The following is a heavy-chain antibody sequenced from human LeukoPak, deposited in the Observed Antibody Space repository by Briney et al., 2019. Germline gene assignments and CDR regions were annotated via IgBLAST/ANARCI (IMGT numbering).Heavy chain of an antibody. D-gene: IGHD3-22*01. V-gene: IGHV3-23*01. CDR2: ISGSGGST. CDR1: GFTFSSSA. J-gene: IGHJ4*02. CDR3: ARVDNSGYGDYFDY. Sequence: QPGGSLRLSCAASGFTFSSSAMNWVRQAPGKGLQWVSVISGSGGSTDYADSVKGRFTISRDNSKKSLYLQMNSLRAEDTAVYYCARVDNSGYGDYFDYWGQGTLVTVSS.